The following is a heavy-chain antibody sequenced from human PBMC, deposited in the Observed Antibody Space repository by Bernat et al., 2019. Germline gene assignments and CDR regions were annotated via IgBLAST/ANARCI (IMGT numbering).Heavy chain of an antibody. J-gene: IGHJ4*02. Sequence: EVQLVESGGGLVQPGGSLRLSCAASGFTVSSNYMSWVRQAPGKGLEWVSVIYSGGSTYYADSVKGRFTISRDNSKNTLYLQMNSLRAEDTAVYYCAREYSYGTKGGHFDYWGQGTLVTVYS. V-gene: IGHV3-66*02. CDR2: IYSGGST. D-gene: IGHD5-18*01. CDR1: GFTVSSNY. CDR3: AREYSYGTKGGHFDY.